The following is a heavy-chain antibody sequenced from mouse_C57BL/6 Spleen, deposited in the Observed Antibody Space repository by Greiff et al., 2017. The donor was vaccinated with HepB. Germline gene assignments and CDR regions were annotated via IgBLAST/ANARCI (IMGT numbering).Heavy chain of an antibody. CDR2: ISYDGSN. D-gene: IGHD2-2*01. Sequence: EVKLMESGPGLVKPSQSLSLTCSVTGYSITSGYYWNWIRQFPGNKLEWMGYISYDGSNNYNPSLKNRISITRDTSKNQFFLKLNSVTTEDTATYYCAREGGYDVLAYWGQGTLVTVSA. V-gene: IGHV3-6*01. CDR1: GYSITSGYY. J-gene: IGHJ3*01. CDR3: AREGGYDVLAY.